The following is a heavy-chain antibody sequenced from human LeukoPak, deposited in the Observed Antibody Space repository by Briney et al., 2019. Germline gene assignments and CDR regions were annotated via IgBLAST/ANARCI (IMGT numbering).Heavy chain of an antibody. CDR3: AKDGGLWVSAHWGDS. CDR1: GNYW. Sequence: GGSLRLSCAASGNYWMHWVRQVPGKGLKWVSTITTGGPNTYYADSVKGRFTVSRDDSKNTLYLQMNSLRAEDTAVYYCAKDGGLWVSAHWGDSWGRGTLVTVSS. D-gene: IGHD7-27*01. J-gene: IGHJ4*02. V-gene: IGHV3-23*01. CDR2: ITTGGPNT.